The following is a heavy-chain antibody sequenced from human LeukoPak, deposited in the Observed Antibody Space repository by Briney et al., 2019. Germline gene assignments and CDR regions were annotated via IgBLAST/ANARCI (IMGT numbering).Heavy chain of an antibody. V-gene: IGHV1-69*05. CDR2: LTQFFRRT. CDR1: GGSFRTYP. Sequence: SVKVSCKASGGSFRTYPISWVRQAPGQGLEWMGGLTQFFRRTNYTQKFQDRLTITTDESSSTAYMELSDLRSDDTAIYYCAASESGRSWDWFAPWGQGTLVTVSS. D-gene: IGHD3-10*01. CDR3: AASESGRSWDWFAP. J-gene: IGHJ5*02.